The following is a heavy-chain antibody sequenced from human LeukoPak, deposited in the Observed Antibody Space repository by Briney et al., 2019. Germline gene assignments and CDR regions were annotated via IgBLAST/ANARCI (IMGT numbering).Heavy chain of an antibody. CDR1: GFTFSSYE. V-gene: IGHV3-48*03. J-gene: IGHJ4*02. CDR3: ARFRHYYDSSGYYSFDY. CDR2: ISSSGYTI. Sequence: GSLRLSCAASGFTFSSYEMNWVRQAPGKGLEWVSSISSSGYTIYYIDSVKGRFTISRDNAKSSLYLQMNGLRAEDTAVYYCARFRHYYDSSGYYSFDYWGQGTLVTVSS. D-gene: IGHD3-22*01.